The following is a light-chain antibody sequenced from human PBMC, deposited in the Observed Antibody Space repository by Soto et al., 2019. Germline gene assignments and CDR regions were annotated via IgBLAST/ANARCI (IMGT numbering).Light chain of an antibody. CDR1: SSNIGAGYD. J-gene: IGLJ1*01. Sequence: QPVLTQPPSVSGAPGQRVTISCTGSSSNIGAGYDVHWYQQLPGTAPKLLIYGNSNRPSGVPDRFSGSKSGTSASLAITGLQAEDEADYYCQSYDSSLSGSGVFGTGTKVTVL. V-gene: IGLV1-40*01. CDR3: QSYDSSLSGSGV. CDR2: GNS.